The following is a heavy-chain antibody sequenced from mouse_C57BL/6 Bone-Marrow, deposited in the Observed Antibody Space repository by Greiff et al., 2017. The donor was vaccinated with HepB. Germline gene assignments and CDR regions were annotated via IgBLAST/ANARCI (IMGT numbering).Heavy chain of an antibody. CDR2: IDPSDSYT. CDR3: ARSRGNYEGYYAMDY. V-gene: IGHV1-50*01. Sequence: QVQLKQPGAELVKPGASVKLSCKASGYTFTSYWMQWVKQRPGQGLEWIGEIDPSDSYTNYHQKFKGKATLTVDTSSSTAYMQLSSLTSEDSAVYYCARSRGNYEGYYAMDYWGQGTSVTVSS. J-gene: IGHJ4*01. D-gene: IGHD2-1*01. CDR1: GYTFTSYW.